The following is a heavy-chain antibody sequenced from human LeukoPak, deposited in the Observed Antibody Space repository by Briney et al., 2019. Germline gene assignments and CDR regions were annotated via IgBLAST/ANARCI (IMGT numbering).Heavy chain of an antibody. CDR1: GFTFSYYT. D-gene: IGHD6-19*01. V-gene: IGHV3-21*01. CDR3: AREGSSGRDFDY. CDR2: ISSSSTYI. J-gene: IGHJ4*02. Sequence: PGGSLRLSRAASGFTFSYYTMNWVRQAPGKGLEWVSSISSSSTYIYYADSLKGRFTISRDNAKNSLYLQMNSLRAEDTAVYYCAREGSSGRDFDYWGQGTLVTVSS.